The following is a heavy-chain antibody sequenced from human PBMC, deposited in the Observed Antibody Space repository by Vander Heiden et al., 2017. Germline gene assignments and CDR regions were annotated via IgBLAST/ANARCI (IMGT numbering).Heavy chain of an antibody. CDR2: IIPIFGTA. Sequence: QVQLVQSGAEVKKPGSSVKVSCKASGCTFSSYAISWVRQAPGQGLEWMGGIIPIFGTANYAQKFQGRVTITADESTSTAYMELSSLRSEDTAVYYCARGGYCSGGSCYDAFDIWGQGTMVTVSS. D-gene: IGHD2-15*01. CDR3: ARGGYCSGGSCYDAFDI. V-gene: IGHV1-69*01. J-gene: IGHJ3*02. CDR1: GCTFSSYA.